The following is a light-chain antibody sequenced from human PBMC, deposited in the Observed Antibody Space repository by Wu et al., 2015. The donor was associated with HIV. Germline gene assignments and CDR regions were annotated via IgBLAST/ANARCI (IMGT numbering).Light chain of an antibody. CDR3: QQYDNWPPWT. Sequence: IVMTQSPATLSVSPGERVTLSCRASQSISFNLAWYQQKPGQAPKLLIYGASTRATDIPTRFSGSGSGTEFTLTISSLQSEDSAVYYCQQYDNWPPWTFGQGTKVEVK. CDR1: QSISFN. V-gene: IGKV3-15*01. CDR2: GAS. J-gene: IGKJ1*01.